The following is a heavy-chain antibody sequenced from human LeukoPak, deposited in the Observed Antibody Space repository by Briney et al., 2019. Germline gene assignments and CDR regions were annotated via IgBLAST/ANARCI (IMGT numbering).Heavy chain of an antibody. CDR1: GFSFSNYA. CDR2: ISSNGGTT. V-gene: IGHV3-64*04. J-gene: IGHJ3*02. Sequence: GGSLRLSCSASGFSFSNYAMHWVRQAPGKGLEYVSAISSNGGTTYYADSVKGRFTISRDNSKNTLYLQMNSLRAEDTAVYYCAKVRYFGPSAFDIWGQGTMVTVSS. CDR3: AKVRYFGPSAFDI. D-gene: IGHD3-9*01.